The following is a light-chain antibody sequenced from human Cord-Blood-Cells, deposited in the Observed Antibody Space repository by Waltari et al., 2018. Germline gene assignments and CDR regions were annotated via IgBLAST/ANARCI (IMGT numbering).Light chain of an antibody. CDR1: SSNIGDGYD. CDR2: GNS. V-gene: IGLV1-40*01. Sequence: QSVLTQPPSVSGAPGQRVPISCTGSSSNIGDGYDVHWYQQLPGTAPKLLIYGNSNRPSGVPDRFSGSKSGTSASLAITGLQAEDEADYYCQSYDSSLSGYVFGTGTKVTVL. CDR3: QSYDSSLSGYV. J-gene: IGLJ1*01.